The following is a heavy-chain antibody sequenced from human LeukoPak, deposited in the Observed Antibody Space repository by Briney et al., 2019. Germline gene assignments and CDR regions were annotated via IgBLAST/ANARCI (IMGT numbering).Heavy chain of an antibody. CDR3: ATKPGTYYYDSSGYLDY. Sequence: ASVKVSCKVSGHTLTELSMHWVRQAPGKGLEWMGGFDPEDGETIYAQKFQGRVTMTEDTSTDTAYMELSSLRSEDTAVYYCATKPGTYYYDSSGYLDYWGQGTLVTVSS. CDR2: FDPEDGET. J-gene: IGHJ4*02. CDR1: GHTLTELS. D-gene: IGHD3-22*01. V-gene: IGHV1-24*01.